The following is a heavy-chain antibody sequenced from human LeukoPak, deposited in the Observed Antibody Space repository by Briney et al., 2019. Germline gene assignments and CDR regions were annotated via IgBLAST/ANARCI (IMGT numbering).Heavy chain of an antibody. J-gene: IGHJ3*02. CDR1: GGTFSSYA. Sequence: GASVKVSCKASGGTFSSYAISWVRQAPGQGLEWMGWISAYNGNTNYAQKLQGRVTMTTDTSASTAYMELRSLRSDDTAVYYCARDPIAVAGDDAFDIWGQGTMVTVSS. D-gene: IGHD6-19*01. V-gene: IGHV1-18*01. CDR2: ISAYNGNT. CDR3: ARDPIAVAGDDAFDI.